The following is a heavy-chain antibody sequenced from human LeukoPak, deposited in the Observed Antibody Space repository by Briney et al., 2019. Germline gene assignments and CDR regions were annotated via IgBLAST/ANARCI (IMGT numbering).Heavy chain of an antibody. D-gene: IGHD2-2*01. Sequence: SVKVSCKASGGTFSSYAISWVRQAPGQGLEWMGGIIPIFGTANYAQKFQGRVTITADESTSTAYMELSSLRSEDTAVYYCARATPEYCSSTSCYRLLNWFDPWGQGTLVTVSS. CDR3: ARATPEYCSSTSCYRLLNWFDP. J-gene: IGHJ5*02. CDR2: IIPIFGTA. CDR1: GGTFSSYA. V-gene: IGHV1-69*13.